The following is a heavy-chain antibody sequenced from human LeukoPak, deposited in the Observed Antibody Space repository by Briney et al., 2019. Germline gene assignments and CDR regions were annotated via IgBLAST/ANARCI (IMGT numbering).Heavy chain of an antibody. D-gene: IGHD4-23*01. Sequence: ASVKVSCKASGYTFTSYAMHWVRQAPGQRLEWMGWINAGNGNTKYSQKFQGRVTITRDTSASTAFMELSRLNSDDTAVYFCARDGYGGNSFDYWGQGTLVTVSS. CDR2: INAGNGNT. CDR1: GYTFTSYA. J-gene: IGHJ4*02. CDR3: ARDGYGGNSFDY. V-gene: IGHV1-3*01.